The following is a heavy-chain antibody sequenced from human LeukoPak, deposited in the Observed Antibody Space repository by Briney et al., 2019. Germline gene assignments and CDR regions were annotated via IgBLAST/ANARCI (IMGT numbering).Heavy chain of an antibody. V-gene: IGHV3-43*02. CDR2: ISGDGGGT. J-gene: IGHJ4*02. CDR3: AKDPGNYHDGSGYMDD. Sequence: GGSLRLSCAASGFTFDDYAMHWVRQAPGKGLEWVSLISGDGGGTYYADSMKGRFTISRDNSRNSLYLQMNSLRTEDTALYYCAKDPGNYHDGSGYMDDWGQGTLVTVSS. D-gene: IGHD3-22*01. CDR1: GFTFDDYA.